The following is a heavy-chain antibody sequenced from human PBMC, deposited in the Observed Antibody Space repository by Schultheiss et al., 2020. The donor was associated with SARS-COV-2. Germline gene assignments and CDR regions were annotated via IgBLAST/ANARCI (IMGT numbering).Heavy chain of an antibody. CDR3: ARDRWYSSSWDYYYYGMDV. D-gene: IGHD6-13*01. V-gene: IGHV3-20*04. CDR2: INWNGGST. J-gene: IGHJ6*02. CDR1: GFTFDDYG. Sequence: GESLKISCAASGFTFDDYGMSWVRQAPGKGLEWVSGINWNGGSTGYADSVKGRFTISRDNSKNTLYLQMNILRAEDTAVYYCARDRWYSSSWDYYYYGMDVWGQGTTVTVSS.